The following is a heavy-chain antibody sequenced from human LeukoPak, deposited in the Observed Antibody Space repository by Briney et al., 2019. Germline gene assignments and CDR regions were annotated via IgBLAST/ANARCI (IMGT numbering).Heavy chain of an antibody. Sequence: SETLSLTCTVSGGSISSYYWSWIRQPPGKGLEWIGYIYYSGSTNYNPSLKSRVTISVDTSKNQFSLKLSSVTAADTAVYYCARSKGYSSGEYYFDYWGQGTLVTVSS. CDR3: ARSKGYSSGEYYFDY. J-gene: IGHJ4*02. CDR1: GGSISSYY. V-gene: IGHV4-59*01. CDR2: IYYSGST. D-gene: IGHD6-19*01.